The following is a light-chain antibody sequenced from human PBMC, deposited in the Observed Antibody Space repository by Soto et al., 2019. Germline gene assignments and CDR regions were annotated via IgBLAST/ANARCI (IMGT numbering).Light chain of an antibody. V-gene: IGKV1-5*01. J-gene: IGKJ1*01. Sequence: DIQMTQSPSTLSASVGDTVTITCRASQRMSGWLAWHQQKPGKAPKLLLYDVSALNRGVPPRFSGSGSGTEFTLTISSLQPDDFATYYCQQYDSFSVTFGQGTKVEIK. CDR1: QRMSGW. CDR3: QQYDSFSVT. CDR2: DVS.